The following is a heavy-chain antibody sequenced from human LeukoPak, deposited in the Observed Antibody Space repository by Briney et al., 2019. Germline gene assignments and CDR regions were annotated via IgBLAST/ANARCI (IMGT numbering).Heavy chain of an antibody. Sequence: SETLSLTCAVYGGSFSGYYWSWIRQPPGKGLEWIGYIYYSGSTYYNPSLKSRVTISVDRSKNQFSLKLSSVTAADTAVYYCARDTYGDLDYWGQGTLVTVSS. CDR1: GGSFSGYY. CDR3: ARDTYGDLDY. CDR2: IYYSGST. D-gene: IGHD4-17*01. J-gene: IGHJ4*02. V-gene: IGHV4-34*01.